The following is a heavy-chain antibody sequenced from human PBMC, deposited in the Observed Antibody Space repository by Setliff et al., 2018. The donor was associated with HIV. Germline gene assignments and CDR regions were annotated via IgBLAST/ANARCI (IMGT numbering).Heavy chain of an antibody. CDR3: MYGGRTATTH. CDR2: IPNTGSST. J-gene: IGHJ4*02. CDR1: GFTFSDYY. D-gene: IGHD4-17*01. Sequence: GGSLRLSCAASGFTFSDYYLNWFRLAPGKGLEWISHIPNTGSSTNYADSVKGRFTISRDNAKYSLYLQMNTLRVEDTAVYYCMYGGRTATTHWGQGTLVTVSS. V-gene: IGHV3-11*04.